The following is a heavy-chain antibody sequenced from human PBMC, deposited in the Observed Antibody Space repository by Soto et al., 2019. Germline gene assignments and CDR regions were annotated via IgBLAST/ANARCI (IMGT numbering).Heavy chain of an antibody. Sequence: SETLSLTCTVSGGSISSGGYYWSWIRQHPGKGLEWIGYIYYSGSTNYNPSLKSRVTISVDTSKNQFSLKLSSVTAADTAVYYCARDRYYYDSSGFDYWGQGTLVTVSS. CDR3: ARDRYYYDSSGFDY. J-gene: IGHJ4*02. CDR2: IYYSGST. D-gene: IGHD3-22*01. CDR1: GGSISSGGYY. V-gene: IGHV4-61*08.